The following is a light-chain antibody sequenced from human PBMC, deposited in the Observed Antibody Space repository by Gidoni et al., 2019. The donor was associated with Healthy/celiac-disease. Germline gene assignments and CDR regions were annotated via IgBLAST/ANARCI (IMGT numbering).Light chain of an antibody. CDR2: YKSDSDK. Sequence: QAVLTPPASLSASPGASASRTCTLRSGINVGTYRIYWYQQKPGSPPQYLLRYKSDSDKQQGSGVPSRFSGSKDASANAGILLISGLQSEDEADYYCMIWHSSAVVFGGGTKLTVL. CDR1: SGINVGTYR. V-gene: IGLV5-45*01. J-gene: IGLJ2*01. CDR3: MIWHSSAVV.